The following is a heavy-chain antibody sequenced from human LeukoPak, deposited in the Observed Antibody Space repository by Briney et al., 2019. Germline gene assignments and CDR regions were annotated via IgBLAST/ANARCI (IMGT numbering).Heavy chain of an antibody. CDR2: ISSSSSYI. V-gene: IGHV3-21*04. CDR3: AKGHSSNWY. CDR1: GGSFSGYY. Sequence: ETLSLTCAVYGGSFSGYYWSWIRQPPGKGLEWVSSISSSSSYIYYADSVKGRFTISRDNSKNTLYLQINSLRADDTAVYYCAKGHSSNWYWGQGTLVTVSS. J-gene: IGHJ4*02. D-gene: IGHD6-13*01.